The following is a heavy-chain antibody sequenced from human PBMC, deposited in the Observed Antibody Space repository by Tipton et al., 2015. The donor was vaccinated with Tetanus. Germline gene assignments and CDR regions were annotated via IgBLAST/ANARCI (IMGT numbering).Heavy chain of an antibody. V-gene: IGHV2-5*01. Sequence: LVKPTQTLTLTCTFSGFSLSANGVAVGWIRQPPGKALEWLALIYWNADKRYSPSLKSRLTITKDIFKNQVVLTMTNMDPVDTATYYCAHSRTLYDSSGYTLWGFDYWGLGTLVTASS. CDR2: IYWNADK. D-gene: IGHD3-22*01. CDR1: GFSLSANGVA. J-gene: IGHJ4*02. CDR3: AHSRTLYDSSGYTLWGFDY.